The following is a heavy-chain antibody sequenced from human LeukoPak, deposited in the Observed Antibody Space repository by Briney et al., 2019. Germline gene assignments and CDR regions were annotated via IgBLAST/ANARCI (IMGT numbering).Heavy chain of an antibody. Sequence: GGSLRLSCAASGFTFSSYSMNWVRQAPGKGLEWVSSISSSSTYIYYADSVKGRFTIFRDNAKNSLYLRMHSLRAEDTALYYCASQSYYDNSGYSIDYWGQGTLVTVSS. CDR2: ISSSSTYI. CDR3: ASQSYYDNSGYSIDY. CDR1: GFTFSSYS. J-gene: IGHJ4*02. D-gene: IGHD3-22*01. V-gene: IGHV3-21*01.